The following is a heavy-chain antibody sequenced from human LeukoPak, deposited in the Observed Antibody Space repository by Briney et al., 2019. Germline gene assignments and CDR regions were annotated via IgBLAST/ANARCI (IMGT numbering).Heavy chain of an antibody. Sequence: GGSLRLSCAASGFTFSSYAMSWVRQAPGKGLEWVSAISGSGGSTYYADSVKGRFTISRDNSKNTLYLQMNSLRAEDTAVYYCAKCSIAAAGTRTRVLWWYFDLWGRGTLVTASS. J-gene: IGHJ2*01. CDR2: ISGSGGST. D-gene: IGHD6-13*01. CDR1: GFTFSSYA. CDR3: AKCSIAAAGTRTRVLWWYFDL. V-gene: IGHV3-23*01.